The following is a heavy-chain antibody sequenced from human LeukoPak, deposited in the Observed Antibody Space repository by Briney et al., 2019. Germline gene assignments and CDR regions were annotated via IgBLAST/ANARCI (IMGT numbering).Heavy chain of an antibody. CDR3: AKDRVSPSGYFDY. CDR2: ISGSGGST. Sequence: GGSLRLSCAASGFTFSSYAMSWVRQAPGKGLEWVSAISGSGGSTYYADSVKGRFTISRDNSRNTLYLQMNSLRAEDTAVYYCAKDRVSPSGYFDYWGQGTLVTVSS. V-gene: IGHV3-23*01. CDR1: GFTFSSYA. J-gene: IGHJ4*02. D-gene: IGHD3-10*01.